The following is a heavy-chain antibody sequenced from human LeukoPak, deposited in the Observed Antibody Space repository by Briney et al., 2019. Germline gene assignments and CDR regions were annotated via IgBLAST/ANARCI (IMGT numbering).Heavy chain of an antibody. J-gene: IGHJ4*02. CDR1: GFTFSSYA. CDR2: ISYEGSDK. D-gene: IGHD5-12*01. Sequence: GRSLRLSCAASGFTFSSYAMHWVRQAPGKGLEWVAVISYEGSDKYYADSVKGRFTISRDNSKNTVYLEMNSLRAEDTAVYYCARAYSRESGYDFVFENWGQGTLVSVSS. V-gene: IGHV3-30-3*01. CDR3: ARAYSRESGYDFVFEN.